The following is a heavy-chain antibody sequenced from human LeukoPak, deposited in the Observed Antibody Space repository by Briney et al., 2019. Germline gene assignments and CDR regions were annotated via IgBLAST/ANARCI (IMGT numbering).Heavy chain of an antibody. J-gene: IGHJ4*02. V-gene: IGHV4-34*01. CDR1: GGSFSGYY. CDR3: ARCDREFSVLDY. D-gene: IGHD5/OR15-5a*01. CDR2: INHSGST. Sequence: SETLSLTCAVYGGSFSGYYWSWIRQPPGQGLGWVGEINHSGSTNYNPSLKSRVTISVDTSKNQFSLNRSSVTAADTAVYYCARCDREFSVLDYWGEGTLVTVSS.